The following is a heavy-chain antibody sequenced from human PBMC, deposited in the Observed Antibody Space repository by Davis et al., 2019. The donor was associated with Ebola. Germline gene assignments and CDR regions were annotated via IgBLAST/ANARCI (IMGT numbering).Heavy chain of an antibody. V-gene: IGHV3-66*01. CDR3: ARARYCSGGSCYSKYYFDY. CDR1: GFTFSSYS. Sequence: GESLKISCAASGFTFSSYSMNWVRQAPGKGLEWVSVIYSGGRTYYADSVKGRFTISRDNAKNSLYLQMNSLRAEDTAVYYCARARYCSGGSCYSKYYFDYWGQGTLVTVSS. J-gene: IGHJ4*02. D-gene: IGHD2-15*01. CDR2: IYSGGRT.